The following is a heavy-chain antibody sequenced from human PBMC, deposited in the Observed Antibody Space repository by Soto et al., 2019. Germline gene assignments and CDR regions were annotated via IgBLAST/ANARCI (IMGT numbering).Heavy chain of an antibody. Sequence: ASLKVSCKASGYTFTSYYMHWVRQAPGQGLEWMGIINPSGGSTSYAQKFKGRVTMTRDTSTSTVYMELSSLRSEDTAVYYCAREGDIAAAGTNIQDPTFDYWGQGTLVTVSS. J-gene: IGHJ4*02. D-gene: IGHD6-13*01. CDR1: GYTFTSYY. CDR2: INPSGGST. CDR3: AREGDIAAAGTNIQDPTFDY. V-gene: IGHV1-46*03.